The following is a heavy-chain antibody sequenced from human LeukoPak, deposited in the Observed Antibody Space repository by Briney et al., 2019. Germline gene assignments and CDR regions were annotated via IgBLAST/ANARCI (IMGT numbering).Heavy chain of an antibody. J-gene: IGHJ4*02. CDR2: IYYSGST. V-gene: IGHV4-39*07. CDR3: ARVGIDPPDY. CDR1: GGSISSSSYY. D-gene: IGHD1-26*01. Sequence: SETLSLTCTVSGGSISSSSYYWGWIRQPPGKGLEWIGSIYYSGSTYYNPSLKSRVTISVDTSKNQFSLKLSSVTAAGTAVYYCARVGIDPPDYWGQGTLVTVSS.